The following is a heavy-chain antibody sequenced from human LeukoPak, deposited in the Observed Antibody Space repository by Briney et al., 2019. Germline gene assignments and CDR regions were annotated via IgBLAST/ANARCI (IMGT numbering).Heavy chain of an antibody. CDR1: GDSVRSNY. Sequence: SETLSLTCTVSGDSVRSNYWNWIRQPPGKGLEWIGYIYHTGSTNYNPSLESRVTISVDTSQNQFSLKLSSVTAADTAVYYCARRDSGSYSYWGQGTLVAVSS. V-gene: IGHV4-59*08. CDR2: IYHTGST. J-gene: IGHJ4*02. CDR3: ARRDSGSYSY. D-gene: IGHD1-26*01.